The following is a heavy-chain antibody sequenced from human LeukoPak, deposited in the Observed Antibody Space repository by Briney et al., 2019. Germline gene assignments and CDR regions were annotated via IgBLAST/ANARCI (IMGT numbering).Heavy chain of an antibody. D-gene: IGHD1-1*01. CDR3: ARGNSGV. J-gene: IGHJ6*02. CDR1: GYTLTGYY. CDR2: MNPNSGNT. V-gene: IGHV1-8*02. Sequence: ASVKVSCKASGYTLTGYYMHWVRQAPGQGLEWMGWMNPNSGNTGYAQKFQGRVTMTRNTSISTAYMELSSLRSEDTAVYYCARGNSGVWGQGTTVTVSS.